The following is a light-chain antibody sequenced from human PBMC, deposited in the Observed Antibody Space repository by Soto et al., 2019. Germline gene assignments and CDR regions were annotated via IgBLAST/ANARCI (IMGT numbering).Light chain of an antibody. J-gene: IGKJ5*01. V-gene: IGKV3-11*01. CDR3: QQASSSPPVIT. CDR2: DAT. CDR1: QRVSSY. Sequence: EILRPQSTDTLSLSPGERATLSCRSSQRVSSYLAWYQQKPGQAPRLLIYDATNRATGIPARFSGSGSGTDFTPTISSLVPEEDAVNYCQQASSSPPVITFGQGTRLE.